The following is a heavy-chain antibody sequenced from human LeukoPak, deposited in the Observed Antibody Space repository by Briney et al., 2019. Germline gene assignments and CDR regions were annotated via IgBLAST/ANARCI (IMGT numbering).Heavy chain of an antibody. CDR2: IRYDGSDK. V-gene: IGHV3-30*02. CDR1: GFTLRGYG. Sequence: GGSLRLSCAASGFTLRGYGMHWVRQAPGKGLGWVAFIRYDGSDKSYADSVKGRFTISRDNSENTLYLQINSLRVEDTAVYYCAKDTPTTGYHLDSWGQGTLVTVSS. D-gene: IGHD1-1*01. CDR3: AKDTPTTGYHLDS. J-gene: IGHJ4*02.